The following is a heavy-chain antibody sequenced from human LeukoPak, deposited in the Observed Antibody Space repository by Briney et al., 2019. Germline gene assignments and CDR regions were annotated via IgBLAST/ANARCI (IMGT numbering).Heavy chain of an antibody. V-gene: IGHV3-64*01. CDR1: GFTFSSYA. Sequence: GGSLRLSCAASGFTFSSYAMHWVRQAPGKGLEYVASITYNGGSTSYANSMKGRFTISRDNSKNTLYLQMNSLRAEDTAVYYCAKVMNGSERITMVRGLIIKTAGLYYMDVWGKGTTVTVSS. J-gene: IGHJ6*03. CDR2: ITYNGGST. D-gene: IGHD3-10*01. CDR3: AKVMNGSERITMVRGLIIKTAGLYYMDV.